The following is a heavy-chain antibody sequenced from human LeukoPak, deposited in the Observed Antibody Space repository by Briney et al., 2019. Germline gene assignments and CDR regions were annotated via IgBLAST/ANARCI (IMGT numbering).Heavy chain of an antibody. Sequence: GGSLRLSCAASGFTFSTYTMNWVRQAPGKGLEWVSLISSSGANAYYADSVKGRFTISRDNSKSTLYLQMNNLRGEDTAEYYCAKDMELASWGQGTLVTVSS. J-gene: IGHJ5*02. CDR2: ISSSGANA. V-gene: IGHV3-23*01. CDR3: AKDMELAS. CDR1: GFTFSTYT. D-gene: IGHD1-26*01.